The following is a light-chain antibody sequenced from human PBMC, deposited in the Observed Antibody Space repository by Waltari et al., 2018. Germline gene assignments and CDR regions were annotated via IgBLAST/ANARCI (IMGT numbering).Light chain of an antibody. V-gene: IGKV4-1*01. CDR2: WAS. CDR1: QSLLYTSNNKNY. Sequence: DVVMTQSPDSLAVSLGERATINCKSSQSLLYTSNNKNYLAWYQQKPGQPPKILIYWASIRESGVPDRFSGSGSGIDFTLTISGLQAEDVASYFCLQYLHTPRTFGQGTKMEIK. J-gene: IGKJ1*01. CDR3: LQYLHTPRT.